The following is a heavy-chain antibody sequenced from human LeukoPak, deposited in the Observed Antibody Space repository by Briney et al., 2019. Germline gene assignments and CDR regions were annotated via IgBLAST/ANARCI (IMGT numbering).Heavy chain of an antibody. CDR1: EFSVGSNY. Sequence: GGSLRLSCAASEFSVGSNYMTWVRQAPGKGLEWVSLIYSGGSTYYADSVKGRFTISRDNSKNTLYLQMNSLRVEDTAIYYCARGRAIDIWGRGTMVTVSS. CDR2: IYSGGST. V-gene: IGHV3-66*01. CDR3: ARGRAIDI. J-gene: IGHJ3*02.